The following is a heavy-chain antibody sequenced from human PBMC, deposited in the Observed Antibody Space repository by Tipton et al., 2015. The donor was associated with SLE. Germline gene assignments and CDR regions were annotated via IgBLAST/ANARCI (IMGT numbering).Heavy chain of an antibody. V-gene: IGHV3-66*02. CDR2: IYSGGST. J-gene: IGHJ6*02. CDR1: GFTVSSNY. D-gene: IGHD2-15*01. CDR3: ARDGGCSGGSCHGYYYGMDV. Sequence: GSLRLSCAASGFTVSSNYMSWVRQAPGKGLEWVSVIYSGGSTYYADSVKGRFTISRDNSKNTLYLQMNSLRAEDTAVYYCARDGGCSGGSCHGYYYGMDVWGQGTTVTVSS.